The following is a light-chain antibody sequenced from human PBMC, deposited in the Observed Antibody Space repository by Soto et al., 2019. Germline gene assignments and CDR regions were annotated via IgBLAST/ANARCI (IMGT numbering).Light chain of an antibody. CDR3: QQRYRIPRT. CDR2: AAS. CDR1: QSISTY. J-gene: IGKJ2*01. Sequence: DIQMTQSPSSLSASVGDRVTITCRASQSISTYLNWYQQKPGKAPKLLIYAASSLQSGVPSRFSGSGSGTDFTLTISSLQPEDFATYYCQQRYRIPRTFGQGTKREIK. V-gene: IGKV1-39*01.